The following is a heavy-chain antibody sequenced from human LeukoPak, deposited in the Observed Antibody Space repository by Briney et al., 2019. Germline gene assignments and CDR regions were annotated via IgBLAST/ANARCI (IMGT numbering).Heavy chain of an antibody. V-gene: IGHV3-48*03. CDR3: ARAVGGDGSGSL. Sequence: GGSLRLSCAASGFTFSSYEMNWVRQAPGKGLEWVSYISSSGSTIYYADSVKGRFTISRDNSKNTLYLQMNSMRADDTAVYYCARAVGGDGSGSLWGPGTLVTVSS. CDR2: ISSSGSTI. D-gene: IGHD3-10*01. J-gene: IGHJ4*02. CDR1: GFTFSSYE.